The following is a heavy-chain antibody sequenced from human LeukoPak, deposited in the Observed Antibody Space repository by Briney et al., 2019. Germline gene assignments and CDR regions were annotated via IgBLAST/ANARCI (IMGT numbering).Heavy chain of an antibody. CDR3: ATGVSGSHYASFDY. Sequence: GASVKVSCKASGYTFTSYGISWVRQAPGQGLEWMGWISAYNGNTNYAQKLQGRVTMTTDTSTSTAYMELRSLRSDGTAVYYCATGVSGSHYASFDYWGQGTLVTVSS. D-gene: IGHD1-26*01. V-gene: IGHV1-18*01. J-gene: IGHJ4*02. CDR2: ISAYNGNT. CDR1: GYTFTSYG.